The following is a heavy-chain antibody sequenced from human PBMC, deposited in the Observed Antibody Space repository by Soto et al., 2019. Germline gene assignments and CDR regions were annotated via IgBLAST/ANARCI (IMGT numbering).Heavy chain of an antibody. CDR1: GSTFSNAW. CDR3: TTLGFDP. Sequence: GSLRLSCAASGSTFSNAWMSWVRQAAGKGLEWVGRVKSKSNGGTTDYAASVKGRFTISRDDSNNTLYLQMNSLKTEDTAVYYCTTLGFDPWGQGTLVTVSS. J-gene: IGHJ5*02. V-gene: IGHV3-15*01. CDR2: VKSKSNGGTT.